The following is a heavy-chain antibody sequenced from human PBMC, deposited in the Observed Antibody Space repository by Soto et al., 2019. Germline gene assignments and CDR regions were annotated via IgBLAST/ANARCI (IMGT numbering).Heavy chain of an antibody. V-gene: IGHV4-38-2*02. J-gene: IGHJ5*02. CDR3: ARDYDSSGYYYGWFDP. D-gene: IGHD3-22*01. CDR2: IYHRGST. Sequence: SETLSLTCTVSGYSISSGYYWGWIRQPPGKGLEWIGSIYHRGSTYYNPSLKSRVTISVDTSKNHFSLKLSSVTAADTAVYYCARDYDSSGYYYGWFDPWGQGTLVTVSS. CDR1: GYSISSGYY.